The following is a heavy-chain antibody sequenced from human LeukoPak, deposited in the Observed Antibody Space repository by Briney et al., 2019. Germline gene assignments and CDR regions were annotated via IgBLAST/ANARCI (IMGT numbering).Heavy chain of an antibody. J-gene: IGHJ5*02. CDR3: AKVGTYGDWNWLDP. CDR2: IRYDGSTK. D-gene: IGHD4-17*01. V-gene: IGHV3-30*02. CDR1: GSTFRNYG. Sequence: GGSLRLSCAASGSTFRNYGMHWVRQAPGKGLEWVAFIRYDGSTKYYVDSVKGRFTISRDNSKNTLYLQMNRLRGEDAAVYYCAKVGTYGDWNWLDPWGQGTLVTVSS.